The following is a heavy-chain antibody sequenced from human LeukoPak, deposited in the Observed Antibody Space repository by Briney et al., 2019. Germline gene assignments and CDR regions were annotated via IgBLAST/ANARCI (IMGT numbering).Heavy chain of an antibody. CDR3: ARGGGYDILTAPGDY. Sequence: GASVKVSCKASGYTFTSYAMSWVRQAPGQGLEWMGWINTNTGNPTYAQGFTGRFVFSSDTSVSTAYLQISSLKAEDTAVYYCARGGGYDILTAPGDYWGQGTLVTVSS. V-gene: IGHV7-4-1*02. CDR1: GYTFTSYA. J-gene: IGHJ4*02. D-gene: IGHD3-9*01. CDR2: INTNTGNP.